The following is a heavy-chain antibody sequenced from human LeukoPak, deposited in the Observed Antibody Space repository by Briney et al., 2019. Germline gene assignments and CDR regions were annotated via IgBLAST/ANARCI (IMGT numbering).Heavy chain of an antibody. Sequence: GGSLRLSCAASGFTFDDYAMHWVRQAPGKGLEWVSGINWNGGSTGYADSVKGRFTISRDNAKNSLYLQMNSLRAEGTALYYCARAAYNWNYWGSFDYWGQGTLVTVSS. CDR3: ARAAYNWNYWGSFDY. J-gene: IGHJ4*02. CDR1: GFTFDDYA. CDR2: INWNGGST. D-gene: IGHD1-7*01. V-gene: IGHV3-20*04.